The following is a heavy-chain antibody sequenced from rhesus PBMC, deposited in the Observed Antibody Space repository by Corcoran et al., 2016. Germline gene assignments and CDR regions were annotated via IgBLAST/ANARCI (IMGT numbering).Heavy chain of an antibody. D-gene: IGHD3-9*01. CDR3: TSPVRYRFDV. CDR2: INGYSGST. Sequence: QVQLQESGPGLVKPSETLSLTCAVFGGSFRSYWWNWIRQPPGKGLEWIGEINGYSGSTNSTPSLQSRVTISMDVSKNQFSLRLTSVTAADTAVYYCTSPVRYRFDVWGPGVLVSVSS. J-gene: IGHJ5-1*01. V-gene: IGHV4-80*01. CDR1: GGSFRSYW.